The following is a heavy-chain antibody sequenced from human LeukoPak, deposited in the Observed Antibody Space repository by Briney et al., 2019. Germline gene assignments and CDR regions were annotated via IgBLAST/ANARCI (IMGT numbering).Heavy chain of an antibody. CDR1: GYTFTSYA. V-gene: IGHV7-4-1*01. J-gene: IGHJ6*02. CDR2: INTNTGNP. Sequence: GASVKVSCKASGYTFTSYAMNWVRQAPGQGLEWMGWINTNTGNPTYARGFTGRFVFSLDTSVSTAYLQICSLKAEDTAVYYCASSSSSGYYYYGMDVWGQGTTVTVSS. CDR3: ASSSSSGYYYYGMDV. D-gene: IGHD6-6*01.